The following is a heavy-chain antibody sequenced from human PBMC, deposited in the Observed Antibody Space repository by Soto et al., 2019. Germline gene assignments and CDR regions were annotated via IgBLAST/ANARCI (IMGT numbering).Heavy chain of an antibody. J-gene: IGHJ4*02. D-gene: IGHD6-19*01. CDR3: AKAVAVPADFDY. CDR2: INAGNGNT. Sequence: QVQLVQSGAEEKKPGASVKVSCKASGYTFTGYAMHWVRQAPGQRLEWMGWINAGNGNTKYSQKCQGRVTITRDTSASTAYMELGSLRAEDTAVYYCAKAVAVPADFDYWGQGTLVTVSS. V-gene: IGHV1-3*05. CDR1: GYTFTGYA.